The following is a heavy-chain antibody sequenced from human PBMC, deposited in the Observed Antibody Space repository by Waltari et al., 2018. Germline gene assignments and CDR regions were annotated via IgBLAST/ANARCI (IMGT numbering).Heavy chain of an antibody. Sequence: QVQLQESGPGLVKPSETLSLTCTVSGGSISSYYWSWIRQPAGKGLEWIGRIYTRGSTNYNPSLRSRVTMSVDTSKNQFSLKLSSVTAADTAVYYCAREGYSSGWWNAFDIWGQGTMVTVSS. V-gene: IGHV4-4*07. CDR2: IYTRGST. CDR3: AREGYSSGWWNAFDI. CDR1: GGSISSYY. J-gene: IGHJ3*02. D-gene: IGHD6-19*01.